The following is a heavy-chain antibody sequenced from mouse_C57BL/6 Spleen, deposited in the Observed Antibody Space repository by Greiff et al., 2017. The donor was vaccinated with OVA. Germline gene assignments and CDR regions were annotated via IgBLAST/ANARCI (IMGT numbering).Heavy chain of an antibody. Sequence: CAASGIDFCPYWISWVRRAPGQGLELLGELNPDSSTITYAPSLQDIFIVSRDNAKNTQYQQMNKVRSEETDHYYCARPGYYDYDGYFDVWGTGTTVTVSS. CDR1: GIDFCPYW. CDR3: ARPGYYDYDGYFDV. D-gene: IGHD2-4*01. CDR2: LNPDSSTI. J-gene: IGHJ1*03. V-gene: IGHV4-1*01.